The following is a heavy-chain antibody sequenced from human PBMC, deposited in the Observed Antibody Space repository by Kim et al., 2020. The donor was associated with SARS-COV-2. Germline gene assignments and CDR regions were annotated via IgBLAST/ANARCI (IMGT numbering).Heavy chain of an antibody. CDR3: AKGREFHYYVFGSAFD. Sequence: GGSLRLSCTASGLTFGNYAMIWVRQAPGKGLEWVSIISNTGRATDYPDSVKGRFIISRDNSKNTLYLQMNNLRAEDTAMYYCAKGREFHYYVFGSAFD. CDR2: ISNTGRAT. D-gene: IGHD3-3*01. V-gene: IGHV3-23*01. J-gene: IGHJ4*01. CDR1: GLTFGNYA.